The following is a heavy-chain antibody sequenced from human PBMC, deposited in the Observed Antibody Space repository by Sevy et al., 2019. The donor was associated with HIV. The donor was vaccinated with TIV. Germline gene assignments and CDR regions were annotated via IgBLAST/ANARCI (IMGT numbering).Heavy chain of an antibody. J-gene: IGHJ6*02. D-gene: IGHD3-10*01. CDR3: ARDAPPRYCYGSGSLYRNGMDV. V-gene: IGHV3-53*01. Sequence: GGSLRLSCAASGFTVSSNYMCWVRQAPGKGLEWVSVIYSGGSTYYANSVKSRFTITRDKSKKTLYLHMNSLRAEDTAVYYCARDAPPRYCYGSGSLYRNGMDVWGQGTTVTVSS. CDR1: GFTVSSNY. CDR2: IYSGGST.